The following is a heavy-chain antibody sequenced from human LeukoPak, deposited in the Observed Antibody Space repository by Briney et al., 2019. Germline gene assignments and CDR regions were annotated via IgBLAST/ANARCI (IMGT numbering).Heavy chain of an antibody. CDR1: GYTFTSYG. J-gene: IGHJ4*02. Sequence: ASVKVSCKASGYTFTSYGISWVRQAPGQGLEWMGWISAYNGNTNYAQKLQGRVTMTTDTSTSTACMELRSLRSDDTAVYYCARDVGESYPDYWGQGTLVTVSS. CDR3: ARDVGESYPDY. D-gene: IGHD1-26*01. CDR2: ISAYNGNT. V-gene: IGHV1-18*01.